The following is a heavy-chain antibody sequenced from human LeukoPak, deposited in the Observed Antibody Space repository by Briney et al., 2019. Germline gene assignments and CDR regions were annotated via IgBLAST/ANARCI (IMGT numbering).Heavy chain of an antibody. CDR3: ARDLGRGNTPFDY. V-gene: IGHV3-33*01. D-gene: IGHD3-16*01. Sequence: PGGSLRLSCAASGFTFSSFGMHWVRQAPVRGLEWVAVTWDDGSKKYYADSVKARFTISRDNTKNTVYLQMDSLRAEGTALYYCARDLGRGNTPFDYWGQGTLVTVSS. CDR1: GFTFSSFG. CDR2: TWDDGSKK. J-gene: IGHJ4*02.